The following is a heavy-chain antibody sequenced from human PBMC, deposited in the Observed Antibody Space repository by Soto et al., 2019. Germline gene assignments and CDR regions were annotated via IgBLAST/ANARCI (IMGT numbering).Heavy chain of an antibody. CDR3: VREAVGITDFQH. CDR1: GGSTNTYY. Sequence: SETLSHTWTVSGGSTNTYYWSWIRPLPGKGLEWIGYIYDSGSTNYNPSLKSRVTMPVDTSKNQFSLKLSSVTPADTAVYYCVREAVGITDFQHCAQGTLVPVSS. CDR2: IYDSGST. J-gene: IGHJ1*01. V-gene: IGHV4-59*01. D-gene: IGHD1-20*01.